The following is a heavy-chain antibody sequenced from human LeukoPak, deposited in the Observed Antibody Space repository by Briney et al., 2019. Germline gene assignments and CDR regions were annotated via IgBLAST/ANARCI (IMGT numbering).Heavy chain of an antibody. J-gene: IGHJ6*03. CDR3: ARDSPFCGGDCYSIYMDV. Sequence: GGSLRLSCAASGLTFINYSFNWVRQAPGKGLEWVSSITTSGSHTYYADSVRGRFTISRDNAQNSLFLQMNSLRVEDTAVYYCARDSPFCGGDCYSIYMDVWGRGTTVTVSS. D-gene: IGHD2-21*02. CDR2: ITTSGSHT. CDR1: GLTFINYS. V-gene: IGHV3-21*06.